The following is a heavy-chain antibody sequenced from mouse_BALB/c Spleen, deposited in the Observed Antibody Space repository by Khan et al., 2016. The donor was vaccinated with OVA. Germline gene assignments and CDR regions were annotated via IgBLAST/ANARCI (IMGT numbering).Heavy chain of an antibody. CDR1: GYTLTDFT. J-gene: IGHJ3*01. CDR3: TRGGAGNRFAY. Sequence: QVQLQQSGAELVRPGVSVKISCKGSGYTLTDFTLHWVKQSHAMSLEWIGVICTYYGDATYNQRFKDKATMTVDKSSSTVYMELARLTSEDSAIYYCTRGGAGNRFAYWGQGTLVTVSA. CDR2: ICTYYGDA. V-gene: IGHV1S137*01.